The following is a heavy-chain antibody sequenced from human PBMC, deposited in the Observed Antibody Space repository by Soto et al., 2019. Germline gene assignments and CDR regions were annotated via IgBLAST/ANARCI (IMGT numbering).Heavy chain of an antibody. V-gene: IGHV3-23*01. CDR2: ISGSGGST. CDR1: GFTFSSYA. J-gene: IGHJ4*02. CDR3: AKLNSGYSYAWRFLDY. D-gene: IGHD5-18*01. Sequence: EVQLLESGGGLVQPGGSLRPSCAASGFTFSSYAMSWVRQAPGKGLEWVSAISGSGGSTYYADSVKGRFTISRDNSKNTLYLQINSLRAEDTAVYYCAKLNSGYSYAWRFLDYWGQGTLVTVSS.